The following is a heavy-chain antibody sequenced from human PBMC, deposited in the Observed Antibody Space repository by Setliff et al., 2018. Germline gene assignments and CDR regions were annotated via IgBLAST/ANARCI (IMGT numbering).Heavy chain of an antibody. J-gene: IGHJ6*02. CDR2: IYGGGST. CDR1: GFTVSSNY. V-gene: IGHV3-66*01. Sequence: LRLSCAASGFTVSSNYMSWVRQAPGKGLEWVSVIYGGGSTYYADSVKGRFTISRDNSKNTLYLQMNSLRAEDTAVYYCASTAHYDSSGYPRNLYYYGMDVWGQGTTVTVSS. CDR3: ASTAHYDSSGYPRNLYYYGMDV. D-gene: IGHD3-22*01.